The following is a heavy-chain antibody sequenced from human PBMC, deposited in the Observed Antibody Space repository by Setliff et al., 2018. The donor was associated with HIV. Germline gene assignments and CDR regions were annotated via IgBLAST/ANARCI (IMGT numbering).Heavy chain of an antibody. CDR1: GFTFSSYE. CDR2: ISSSGNMI. V-gene: IGHV3-48*03. CDR3: AAVFTGEPGRSLDY. J-gene: IGHJ4*02. Sequence: GGSLRLSCVVSGFTFSSYEMNWVRQAPGKGLECVSYISSSGNMIYYTDSVKGRFTISRDNAKNSQYLLMSDLRAEDTAVYYCAAVFTGEPGRSLDYWGQGTPVTVSS. D-gene: IGHD1-26*01.